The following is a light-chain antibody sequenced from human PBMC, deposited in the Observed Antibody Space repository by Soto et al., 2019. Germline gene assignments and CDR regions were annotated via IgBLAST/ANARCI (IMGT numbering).Light chain of an antibody. J-gene: IGKJ2*01. CDR3: MQDLQTPPYT. CDR2: SGS. V-gene: IGKV2-28*01. CDR1: ESLLHSSGYNY. Sequence: DIVMTQSPLSLAVTPGEPASISCRSSESLLHSSGYNYFDWYLQRPGQSPQLLIYSGSSRDYGVPDRFSGSGSGTDFTLKISRVEAEDVRVSYCMQDLQTPPYTFGQGTKLEIK.